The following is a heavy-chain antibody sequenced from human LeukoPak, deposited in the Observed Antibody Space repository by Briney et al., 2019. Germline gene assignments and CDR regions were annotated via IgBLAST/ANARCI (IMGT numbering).Heavy chain of an antibody. CDR3: AKAYSYGYPGAAAFDI. V-gene: IGHV3-23*01. D-gene: IGHD5-18*01. CDR1: GFTFSSYA. CDR2: ISGSGGST. J-gene: IGHJ3*02. Sequence: PGGSLRLSCAVSGFTFSSYAMSWVRQAPGKGLEWVSVISGSGGSTYYADSVKGRFTISRDNSKNTLYLQMNSLRAEDTAVYYCAKAYSYGYPGAAAFDIWGQGTMVTVSS.